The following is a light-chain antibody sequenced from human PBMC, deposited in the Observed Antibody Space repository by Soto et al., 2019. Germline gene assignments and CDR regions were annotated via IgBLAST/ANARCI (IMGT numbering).Light chain of an antibody. J-gene: IGKJ5*01. CDR2: DAS. Sequence: EIVLTQSPATLSLSPGERATLSCRASQSVSRYLFWYQQKPGLAPRLLIYDASNRATGVPDRFSGSGSGTEFTLTISSLQSEDFAVYFCQHYGSSLITFGQGTRLEIK. CDR1: QSVSRY. CDR3: QHYGSSLIT. V-gene: IGKV3D-20*01.